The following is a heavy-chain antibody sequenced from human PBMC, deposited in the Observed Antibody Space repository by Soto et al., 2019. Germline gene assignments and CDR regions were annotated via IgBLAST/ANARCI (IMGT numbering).Heavy chain of an antibody. V-gene: IGHV1-2*04. CDR3: AREPFSFWSGYYGGRGHYGMDV. CDR1: GYTFTGYY. CDR2: INPNSGGT. Sequence: ASVKVSCKASGYTFTGYYMHWVRQAPGQGLEWMGWINPNSGGTNYAQKFQGWVTMTRDTSISTAYMELSRPRSDDTAVYYCAREPFSFWSGYYGGRGHYGMDVWGQGTTVTVSS. D-gene: IGHD3-3*01. J-gene: IGHJ6*02.